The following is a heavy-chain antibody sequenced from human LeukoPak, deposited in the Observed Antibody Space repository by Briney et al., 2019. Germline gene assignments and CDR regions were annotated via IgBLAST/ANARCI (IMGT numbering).Heavy chain of an antibody. CDR3: ARGGSSSNYYYYYYMDV. J-gene: IGHJ6*03. V-gene: IGHV4-34*01. Sequence: PSETLSLTCAVYGGSFSGYYWSWIRQPPGKGLEWIGEINHSGSTNYNPSLKSRVTISVDTSKNQFSLKLSSVTAADTAVYYCARGGSSSNYYYYYYMDVWGKGTTVTVSS. CDR2: INHSGST. D-gene: IGHD6-6*01. CDR1: GGSFSGYY.